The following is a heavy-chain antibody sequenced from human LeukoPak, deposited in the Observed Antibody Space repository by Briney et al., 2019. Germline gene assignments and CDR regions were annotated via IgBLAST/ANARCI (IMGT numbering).Heavy chain of an antibody. J-gene: IGHJ3*02. CDR2: INPNSGGT. Sequence: ASVKVSCKASGYTFTGYYMHWVRQAPGQGLEWMGWINPNSGGTNYAQKLQGRVTMTRGTSISTAYMELSRLRSDDTAVYYCARDRLRGYSSGWYMNAFDIWGQGTMVTVSS. CDR1: GYTFTGYY. CDR3: ARDRLRGYSSGWYMNAFDI. V-gene: IGHV1-2*02. D-gene: IGHD6-19*01.